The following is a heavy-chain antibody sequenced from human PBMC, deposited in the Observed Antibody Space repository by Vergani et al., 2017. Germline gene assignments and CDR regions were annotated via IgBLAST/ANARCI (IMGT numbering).Heavy chain of an antibody. CDR1: GGTFSSYA. J-gene: IGHJ3*02. D-gene: IGHD3-22*01. CDR2: IIPIFGTA. Sequence: QVQLVQSGAEVKKPGSSVKVSCKASGGTFSSYAISWVRQAPGQGLEWMGRIIPIFGTANYAQKFQGRVTITADESTSTAYMELSSLRSEDTAVYYCARVRRSSGYYLSHHAFDIWGQGTMVTVSS. V-gene: IGHV1-69*18. CDR3: ARVRRSSGYYLSHHAFDI.